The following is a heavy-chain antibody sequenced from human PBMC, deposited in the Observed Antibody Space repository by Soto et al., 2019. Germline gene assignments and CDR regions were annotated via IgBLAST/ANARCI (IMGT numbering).Heavy chain of an antibody. CDR2: IIPIFGTA. Sequence: QVQLVQSGAEVKKPGSSVKVSCKASGGTFSSYAISWVRQAPGQGLEWMGGIIPIFGTANYAQKFQGRVTITADESTSTAYIELRRLRFEDTAVYYCARVSSGWSYFDYWGQGTLVTVSS. V-gene: IGHV1-69*12. CDR3: ARVSSGWSYFDY. D-gene: IGHD6-19*01. J-gene: IGHJ4*02. CDR1: GGTFSSYA.